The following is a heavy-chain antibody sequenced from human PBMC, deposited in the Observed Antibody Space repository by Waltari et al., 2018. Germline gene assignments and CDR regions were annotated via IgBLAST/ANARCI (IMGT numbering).Heavy chain of an antibody. CDR1: GFSLSPSGMC. J-gene: IGHJ4*02. D-gene: IGHD3-10*01. CDR3: ARSGYGSGSEAYYFDY. CDR2: IDWDDDK. Sequence: QVTLRESGPALVKPTQTLTLTCTFSGFSLSPSGMCVSWIRQPPGKALEWLARIDWDDDKYYSTSLKTRLTISKDTSKNQVVLTMTNMDPVDTATYYCARSGYGSGSEAYYFDYWGQGTLVTVSS. V-gene: IGHV2-70*15.